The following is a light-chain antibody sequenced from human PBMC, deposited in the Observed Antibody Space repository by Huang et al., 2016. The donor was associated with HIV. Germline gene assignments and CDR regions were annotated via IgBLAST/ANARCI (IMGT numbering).Light chain of an antibody. CDR3: QQYNNWPPLLT. CDR1: QSISNN. CDR2: GAS. J-gene: IGKJ4*01. Sequence: EIVLTQSPATLSLSPGERAALSCRATQSISNNVAGDQQKAGQSPRLLSYGASTRATGIPARFRGSGSGTDFTLTISSLQSEDFAVYYCQQYNNWPPLLTFGGGTKVEIK. V-gene: IGKV3-15*01.